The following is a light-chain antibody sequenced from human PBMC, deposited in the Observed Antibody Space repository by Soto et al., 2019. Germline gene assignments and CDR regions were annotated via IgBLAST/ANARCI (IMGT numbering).Light chain of an antibody. Sequence: IVFRQSPVTRSLSPGDRATFSCMASQSVSSSYIAWYQQKRGQAPRLLIYRASARATGIPSRFSGSGSGTEFTLTISSLQPDDFATYYCQHYNSYSEAFGQGTKVDIK. CDR3: QHYNSYSEA. J-gene: IGKJ1*01. CDR1: QSVSSSY. CDR2: RAS. V-gene: IGKV3-15*01.